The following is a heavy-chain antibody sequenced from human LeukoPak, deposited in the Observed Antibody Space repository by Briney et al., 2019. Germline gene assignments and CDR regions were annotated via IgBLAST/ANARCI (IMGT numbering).Heavy chain of an antibody. J-gene: IGHJ6*02. D-gene: IGHD3-16*01. V-gene: IGHV3-11*04. CDR1: AFTFSEYS. CDR3: ARVSGLGGYGMDV. Sequence: PGGSLRLSCVGSAFTFSEYSMSWIRQAPGRELEWISSITESGGTEYYADSVKGRFSISRDNAKSALYLQMNSLRAEDTAVYYCARVSGLGGYGMDVWGQGTTVTVSS. CDR2: ITESGGTE.